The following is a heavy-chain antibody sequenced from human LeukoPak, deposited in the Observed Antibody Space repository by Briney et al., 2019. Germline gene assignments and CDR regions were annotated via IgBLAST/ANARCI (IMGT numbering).Heavy chain of an antibody. D-gene: IGHD3-3*01. J-gene: IGHJ5*02. CDR1: GGSISGHY. V-gene: IGHV4-34*01. Sequence: PSETLSLTCNVSGGSISGHYWNWIRQPPGKGLEWIGEIKHSGIRNYNPSLKGRVTISLATSKHQFSLKLRSVTAADTAVYYCAGRRITIFGEVIRSRRHYFDPWGQGSLVTVSS. CDR3: AGRRITIFGEVIRSRRHYFDP. CDR2: IKHSGIR.